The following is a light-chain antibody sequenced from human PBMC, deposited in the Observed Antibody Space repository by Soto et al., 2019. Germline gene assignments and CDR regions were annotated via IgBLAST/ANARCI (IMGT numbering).Light chain of an antibody. Sequence: DIQMTQSPPSLSASVGDRVTITCRASKGIGNSLAWSQQKPGTVPKLLIYSASTLQSGVPSRFSGSGSGTDFTLTISSLQPEDVAAYYCQKYNTVPATFGQGTRLEIK. J-gene: IGKJ5*01. CDR1: KGIGNS. V-gene: IGKV1-27*01. CDR3: QKYNTVPAT. CDR2: SAS.